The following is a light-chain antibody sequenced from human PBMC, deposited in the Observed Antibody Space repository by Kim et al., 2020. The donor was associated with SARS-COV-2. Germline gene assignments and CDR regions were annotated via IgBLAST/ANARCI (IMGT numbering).Light chain of an antibody. J-gene: IGLJ3*02. V-gene: IGLV4-69*01. CDR1: SGHSSYA. Sequence: SVKLTCTLSSGHSSYAIAWHQQQPEKGPRYLMKLNSDGSHSKGDGIPDRFSGSSSGAERYLTISSLQSEDEADYYCQTWGTGMGVFGGGTKLTVL. CDR3: QTWGTGMGV. CDR2: LNSDGSH.